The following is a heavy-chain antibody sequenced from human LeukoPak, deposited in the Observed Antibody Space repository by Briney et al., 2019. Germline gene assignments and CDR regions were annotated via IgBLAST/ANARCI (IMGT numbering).Heavy chain of an antibody. Sequence: SVKVSCKPSGGTFSSYAISWVRQAPGQGLEWMGGIIPIFGTANYAQKFRGRVTITTDESTSTAYMELSSLRSEDTAVYYCASAYSSSWYYYYYMDVWGKGTTVTVSS. CDR1: GGTFSSYA. CDR3: ASAYSSSWYYYYYMDV. D-gene: IGHD6-13*01. V-gene: IGHV1-69*05. CDR2: IIPIFGTA. J-gene: IGHJ6*03.